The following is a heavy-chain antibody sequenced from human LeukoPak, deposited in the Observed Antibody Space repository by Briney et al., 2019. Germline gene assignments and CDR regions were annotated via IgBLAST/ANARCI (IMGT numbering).Heavy chain of an antibody. CDR3: ARALLGGSWNYYMDV. D-gene: IGHD3-10*01. CDR1: GGSISSGDYY. CDR2: IYYSGST. J-gene: IGHJ6*03. V-gene: IGHV4-30-4*08. Sequence: SQTLSLTCTVSGGSISSGDYYWSWIRQPPGKGLEWIGYIYYSGSTYYNPSLKSRVTISVDTSKNQFSLKLSSVTAADTAVYYCARALLGGSWNYYMDVWGKGTTVTVSS.